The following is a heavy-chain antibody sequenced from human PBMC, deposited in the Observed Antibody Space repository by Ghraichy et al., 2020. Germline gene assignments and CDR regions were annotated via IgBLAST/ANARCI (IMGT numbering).Heavy chain of an antibody. CDR3: ARARYCSGDSCYRGAFDI. D-gene: IGHD2-15*01. CDR1: GGSISSYY. Sequence: GSLRLSCTVSGGSISSYYWNWIRQPPGKGLEWIGYIYYSGSTNYNPSLKSRVTISVDTSKNQFSLKLSSVTAADTAVFYCARARYCSGDSCYRGAFDIWGQGTVVTVSS. J-gene: IGHJ3*02. V-gene: IGHV4-59*01. CDR2: IYYSGST.